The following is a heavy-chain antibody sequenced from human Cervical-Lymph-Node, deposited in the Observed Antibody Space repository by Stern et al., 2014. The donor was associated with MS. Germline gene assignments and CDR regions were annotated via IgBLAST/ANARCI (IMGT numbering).Heavy chain of an antibody. J-gene: IGHJ6*02. CDR1: GFTFNSYG. CDR2: IWYDGSNK. V-gene: IGHV3-33*01. CDR3: ARDFRGCTNGVCPTYYYYGMDV. D-gene: IGHD2-8*01. Sequence: VQLVESGGGVVQPGRSLRLSCAASGFTFNSYGMHWVRHAPGKGLEWVAVIWYDGSNKYYADSVKGRFTISRDNSKNTLYLQMNSLRAEDTAVYYCARDFRGCTNGVCPTYYYYGMDVWGQGTTVTVSS.